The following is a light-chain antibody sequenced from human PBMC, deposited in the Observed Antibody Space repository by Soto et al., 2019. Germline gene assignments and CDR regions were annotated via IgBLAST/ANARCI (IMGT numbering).Light chain of an antibody. CDR1: SSDVGGYNY. CDR3: SSYTSSSTLGV. J-gene: IGLJ1*01. V-gene: IGLV2-14*01. Sequence: QSVLPQPASVSGSPGQSITISCTGTSSDVGGYNYVSWYQQHPGKAPKLMIYEVSNRPSGVSNRFSGSKSGNTASLTISGLQAEDEADYYCSSYTSSSTLGVFGTGTKLTVL. CDR2: EVS.